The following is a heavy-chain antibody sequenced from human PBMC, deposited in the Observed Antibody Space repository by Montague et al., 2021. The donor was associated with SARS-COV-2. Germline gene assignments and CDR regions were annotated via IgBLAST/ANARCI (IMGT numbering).Heavy chain of an antibody. V-gene: IGHV3-23*01. D-gene: IGHD3-22*01. J-gene: IGHJ4*02. CDR1: GFTFSYYA. CDR3: AKAHYYGSSGYYF. CDR2: ISGSGGTT. Sequence: SLRLSCAASGFTFSYYAMSWVRQAPGKGLEWVSTISGSGGTTYYADSVKGRFTISRYNSKNTLYLRMNSLKAEDTAVYYCAKAHYYGSSGYYFWGQGTLVTVSS.